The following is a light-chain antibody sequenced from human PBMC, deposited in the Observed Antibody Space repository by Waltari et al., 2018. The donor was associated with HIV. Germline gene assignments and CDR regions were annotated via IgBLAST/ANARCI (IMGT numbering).Light chain of an antibody. J-gene: IGKJ4*01. Sequence: DIQITQSPSSLSASIGDRVTITCRTSQHIHMYLNWYQQRPGKTPSLLIFAATTLHTGVPSRFSASGSGTTFSLAISSLQVDDVATYYCQQTFSLPLTFGAGTKVEL. CDR3: QQTFSLPLT. CDR1: QHIHMY. CDR2: AAT. V-gene: IGKV1-39*01.